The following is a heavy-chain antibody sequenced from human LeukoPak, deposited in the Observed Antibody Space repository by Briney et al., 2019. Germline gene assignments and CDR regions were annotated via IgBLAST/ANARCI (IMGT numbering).Heavy chain of an antibody. V-gene: IGHV3-11*01. CDR2: ISSSGSTI. CDR3: ARSCSSTSCYSYYYYYGMDV. D-gene: IGHD2-2*01. CDR1: GFTFSDYY. Sequence: GGSLRLSRAASGFTFSDYYMSWIRQAPGKGLEWVSYISSSGSTIYYADSVKGRFTISRDNAKNSLYLQMNSLRAEDTAVYYCARSCSSTSCYSYYYYYGMDVWGQGTTVTVSS. J-gene: IGHJ6*02.